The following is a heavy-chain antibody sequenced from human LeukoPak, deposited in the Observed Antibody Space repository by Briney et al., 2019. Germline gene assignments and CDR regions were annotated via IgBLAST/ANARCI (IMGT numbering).Heavy chain of an antibody. CDR3: ARRWYFDL. Sequence: GGSLRLSCAASGFTFSSYEMNWVRQAPGKGLEWVSYISSSGNTIYYADSVKGRFTISRDNAKNSLYLQMNSLRAEDTAVYYCARRWYFDLWGRGTLVTVSS. CDR1: GFTFSSYE. V-gene: IGHV3-48*03. J-gene: IGHJ2*01. D-gene: IGHD5-24*01. CDR2: ISSSGNTI.